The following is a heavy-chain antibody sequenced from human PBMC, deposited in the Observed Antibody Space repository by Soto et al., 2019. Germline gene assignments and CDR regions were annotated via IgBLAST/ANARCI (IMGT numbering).Heavy chain of an antibody. CDR1: GGSITSYY. D-gene: IGHD2-2*01. V-gene: IGHV4-59*01. Sequence: PSQTLSLTCTVSGGSITSYYWSWIRQPPGKGLEWSGYIYYSGTPNYNPSLKTRVTISVDTPKNQFSLKLTSVTAADTAVYYCARDLGFCSSTSCLPYFVPWCQGTLVTXSS. J-gene: IGHJ5*02. CDR2: IYYSGTP. CDR3: ARDLGFCSSTSCLPYFVP.